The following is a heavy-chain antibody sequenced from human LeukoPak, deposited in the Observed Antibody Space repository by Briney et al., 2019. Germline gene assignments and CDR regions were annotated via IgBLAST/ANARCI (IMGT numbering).Heavy chain of an antibody. CDR2: IKSKTDGGTT. D-gene: IGHD1-26*01. Sequence: GGSLRLSCAASGFTFSNACMSWVRQAPGKGLEWVGRIKSKTDGGTTDYAAPVKGRFTISRDDSKNTLYLQMNSLKTEDTAVYYCIRILGATIYYWGQGTLVTVSS. CDR3: IRILGATIYY. J-gene: IGHJ4*02. CDR1: GFTFSNAC. V-gene: IGHV3-15*01.